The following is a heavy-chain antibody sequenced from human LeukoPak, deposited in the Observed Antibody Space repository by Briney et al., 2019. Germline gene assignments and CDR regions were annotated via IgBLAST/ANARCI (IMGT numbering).Heavy chain of an antibody. CDR2: IIPIFGTA. D-gene: IGHD3-22*01. CDR1: GYTLTELS. CDR3: ARVARNYYDSSGYSENFDY. J-gene: IGHJ4*02. V-gene: IGHV1-69*13. Sequence: SVKVSCKVSGYTLTELSMHWVRQAPGQGLEWMGGIIPIFGTANYAQKFQGRVTITADESTSTAYMELSSLRSEDTAVYYCARVARNYYDSSGYSENFDYWGQGTLVTVSS.